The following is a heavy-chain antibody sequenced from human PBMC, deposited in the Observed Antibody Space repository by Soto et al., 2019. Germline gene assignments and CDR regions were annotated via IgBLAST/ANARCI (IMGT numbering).Heavy chain of an antibody. Sequence: SVKVSCKASGGTFSSYTISWVRQAPGQGLEWMGRIIPILGTANYAQKFQGRVTITADESTSTAYMELSSLRSEDTAVYYCARDIALGYYDSSGFPLGGMDVWGQGTTVTVSS. V-gene: IGHV1-69*08. D-gene: IGHD3-22*01. CDR3: ARDIALGYYDSSGFPLGGMDV. CDR1: GGTFSSYT. CDR2: IIPILGTA. J-gene: IGHJ6*02.